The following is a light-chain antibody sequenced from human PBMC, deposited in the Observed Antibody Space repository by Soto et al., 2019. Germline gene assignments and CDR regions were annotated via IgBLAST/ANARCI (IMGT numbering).Light chain of an antibody. CDR1: QSVGSY. CDR3: QQYGSSPPWT. J-gene: IGKJ1*01. CDR2: GAS. Sequence: EIVLTQSPATLSLSPGERATLSCRASQSVGSYLAWYQHKPGQAPRLLIYGASSRATGIPDRFSGSGSGTDFTLTISRLEPEDFAVYYCQQYGSSPPWTFGQGTKVEIK. V-gene: IGKV3-20*01.